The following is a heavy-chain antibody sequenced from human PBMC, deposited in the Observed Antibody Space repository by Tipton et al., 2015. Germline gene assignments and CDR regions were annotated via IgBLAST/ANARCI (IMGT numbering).Heavy chain of an antibody. V-gene: IGHV4-59*01. CDR3: ARARGRHGGLFDS. D-gene: IGHD4-23*01. CDR1: GGSISNYY. Sequence: TLSLTCTVSGGSISNYYWGWIRQPPGKGLEWIGYIYYTGNTNYHASLRSRVTISLDTSKKQFSLMPTSVTAADTAVYYCARARGRHGGLFDSWGQGILVTVSS. CDR2: IYYTGNT. J-gene: IGHJ4*02.